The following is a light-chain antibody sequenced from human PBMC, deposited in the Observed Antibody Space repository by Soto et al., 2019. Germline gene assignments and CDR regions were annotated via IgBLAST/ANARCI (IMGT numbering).Light chain of an antibody. Sequence: QSALTQPASVSGSPGQSITISCIGTSSDVGGYDYVSWYQQYPGKAPKLIIYEVSNRPSGVSNRFSGSKSGNTASLTISGLQTEDEADYYCSSYTSSTTILFGGGTKLSVL. CDR1: SSDVGGYDY. CDR3: SSYTSSTTIL. V-gene: IGLV2-14*01. J-gene: IGLJ2*01. CDR2: EVS.